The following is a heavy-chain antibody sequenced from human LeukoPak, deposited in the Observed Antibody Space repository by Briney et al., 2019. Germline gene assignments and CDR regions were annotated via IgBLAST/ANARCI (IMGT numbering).Heavy chain of an antibody. CDR2: IYISGST. CDR1: GGSISSGDYY. V-gene: IGHV4-61*02. Sequence: SQTLSLTCTVSGGSISSGDYYWSWIRQPPGKGLEWIGRIYISGSTNYNPSLKSRVTISVDTSKNQFSLKLSSVTAADTAVYYCARESNVEMATFSLLYWGQGTLVTVSS. D-gene: IGHD5-24*01. J-gene: IGHJ4*02. CDR3: ARESNVEMATFSLLY.